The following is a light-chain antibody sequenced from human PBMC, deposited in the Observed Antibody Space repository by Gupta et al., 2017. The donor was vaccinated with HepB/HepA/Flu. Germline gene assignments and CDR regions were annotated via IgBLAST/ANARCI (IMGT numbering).Light chain of an antibody. V-gene: IGKV1-39*01. Sequence: DIQMTQSPSSLSASVGDRVTITCRASQSISNYLNWYQQKPGKAPKLLIYTASSLQSGVPTSFSGSGSGTDFTLTISSLQPEDFASYFCQQSYSFPFTFGQGTKLEIK. CDR2: TAS. J-gene: IGKJ2*01. CDR1: QSISNY. CDR3: QQSYSFPFT.